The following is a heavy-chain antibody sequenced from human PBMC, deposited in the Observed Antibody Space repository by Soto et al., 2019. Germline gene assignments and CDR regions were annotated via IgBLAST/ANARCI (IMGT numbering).Heavy chain of an antibody. CDR1: GGSIGTYY. Sequence: QVKLQESGPGLVKPSETLSLTCNVSGGSIGTYYWSWIRQPAGKGLEWIGRVYTSGSANYNPSLKGRVTMSVHASKTQFSLNLSSVTAADTAVYYCARVRRTEGALPLGAFDIWGQGTMVTVSS. CDR3: ARVRRTEGALPLGAFDI. CDR2: VYTSGSA. V-gene: IGHV4-4*07. J-gene: IGHJ3*02. D-gene: IGHD1-26*01.